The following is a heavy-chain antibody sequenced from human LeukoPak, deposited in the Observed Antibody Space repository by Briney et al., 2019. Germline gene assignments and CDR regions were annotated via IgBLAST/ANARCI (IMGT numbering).Heavy chain of an antibody. D-gene: IGHD4-23*01. J-gene: IGHJ6*02. V-gene: IGHV3-7*01. CDR1: GFTFSSYW. CDR3: ARVNSPHYYYYYGMGV. Sequence: GGSLRLSCAASGFTFSSYWMSWVRQAPGKGLEWVANIKQDGSEKYYVDSVKGRFTISRDNAKNSLYLQMNSLRAEDTAVYYCARVNSPHYYYYYGMGVWGQGTTVTVSS. CDR2: IKQDGSEK.